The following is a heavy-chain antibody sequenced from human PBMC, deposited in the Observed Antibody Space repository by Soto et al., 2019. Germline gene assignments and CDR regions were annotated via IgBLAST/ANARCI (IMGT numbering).Heavy chain of an antibody. V-gene: IGHV4-59*01. CDR2: IYYSGST. Sequence: SETLSLTCTVSGGSISSYYWSWIRQPPGKGLEWIGYIYYSGSTNYNPSLKSRVTISVDTSKNQFSLKLSSVTAADTAVYYCARTGTTTDYYYYGMDVWGQGTTVTVSS. CDR1: GGSISSYY. J-gene: IGHJ6*02. D-gene: IGHD1-1*01. CDR3: ARTGTTTDYYYYGMDV.